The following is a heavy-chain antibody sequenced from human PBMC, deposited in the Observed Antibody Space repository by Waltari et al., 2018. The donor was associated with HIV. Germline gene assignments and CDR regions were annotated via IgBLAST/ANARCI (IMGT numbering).Heavy chain of an antibody. D-gene: IGHD5-12*01. CDR1: GFSLSTSGVG. Sequence: QTTLQEPGLTLVKPTQTLTLTCTFSGFSLSTSGVGVGWIRQPPGKALEWLALIYWDDDKRYSPSLKSRLTITKDTSKNQVVLTMTNMDPVDTATYYCAHRNRDGYNLYFGYWGQGTLVTVSS. J-gene: IGHJ4*02. V-gene: IGHV2-5*02. CDR3: AHRNRDGYNLYFGY. CDR2: IYWDDDK.